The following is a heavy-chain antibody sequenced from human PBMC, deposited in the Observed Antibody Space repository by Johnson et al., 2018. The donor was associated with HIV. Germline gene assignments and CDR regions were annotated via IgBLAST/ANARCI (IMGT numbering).Heavy chain of an antibody. CDR1: GFTFSSYA. CDR3: AREEGTDILTRGDAFDI. J-gene: IGHJ3*02. V-gene: IGHV3-30*04. Sequence: QEKLVESGGGVVQPGRSLRLSCAASGFTFSSYAMHWVRQAPGKGLEWVAIISYDGTNKYYADSVTGRFTMSRDNAKKSLYLQMNSLRAEDTAVYYCAREEGTDILTRGDAFDIWGQGTMVTVSS. D-gene: IGHD3-9*01. CDR2: ISYDGTNK.